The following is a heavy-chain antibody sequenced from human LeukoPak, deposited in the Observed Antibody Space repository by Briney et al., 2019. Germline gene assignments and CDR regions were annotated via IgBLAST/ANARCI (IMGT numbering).Heavy chain of an antibody. D-gene: IGHD3-10*01. Sequence: AETLSLTCAVYGGSFSGYYWSWIRQPPGKGLEWIGEINHSGSTNYNPSLKTRGTIPLETSKSQFSLKLSSVTAADTAIYYCARGGYYGSGNDFRFDPWGQGTLVTVSS. CDR2: INHSGST. V-gene: IGHV4-34*01. CDR1: GGSFSGYY. J-gene: IGHJ5*02. CDR3: ARGGYYGSGNDFRFDP.